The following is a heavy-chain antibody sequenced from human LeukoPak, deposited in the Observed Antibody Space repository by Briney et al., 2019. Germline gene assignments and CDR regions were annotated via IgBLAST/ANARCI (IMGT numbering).Heavy chain of an antibody. CDR1: GFTFSSYG. J-gene: IGHJ4*02. Sequence: GGSLRLSCAASGFTFSSYGMHWVRQAPGKGLEWVAVICYDGSDKYYADSVKGRFTISRDNSNNTLHLQMNSLRAEDTAVYYCGRAMEVYQLLPDFWGQGTLVTVPS. CDR2: ICYDGSDK. D-gene: IGHD2-2*01. V-gene: IGHV3-33*01. CDR3: GRAMEVYQLLPDF.